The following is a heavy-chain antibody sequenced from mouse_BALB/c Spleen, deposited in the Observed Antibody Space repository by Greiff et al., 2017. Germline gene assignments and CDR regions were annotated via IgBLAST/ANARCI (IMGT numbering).Heavy chain of an antibody. V-gene: IGHV5-12-2*01. D-gene: IGHD1-1*01. CDR1: GFTFSSYT. CDR3: ARLLLLRAGAMDY. J-gene: IGHJ4*01. Sequence: EVMLVESGGGLVQPGGSLKLSCAASGFTFSSYTMSWVRQTPEKRLEWVAYISNGGGSTYYPDTVKGRFTISRDNAKNTLYLQMSSLKSEDTAMYYCARLLLLRAGAMDYWGQGTSVTVSS. CDR2: ISNGGGST.